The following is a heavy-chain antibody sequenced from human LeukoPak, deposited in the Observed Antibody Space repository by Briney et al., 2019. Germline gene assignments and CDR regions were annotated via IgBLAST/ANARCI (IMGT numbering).Heavy chain of an antibody. Sequence: GGSLRLSCVASGFTFRKHAMTWVRQAPGKGLEWVSAISGSGGSTYYADSVKGRFTISRDNSKNTLYLQMNSLRAEDTAVYYCAKEAPSPTIFGVVIMSYYFDYWGQGTLVTVSS. CDR3: AKEAPSPTIFGVVIMSYYFDY. D-gene: IGHD3-3*01. J-gene: IGHJ4*02. CDR1: GFTFRKHA. CDR2: ISGSGGST. V-gene: IGHV3-23*01.